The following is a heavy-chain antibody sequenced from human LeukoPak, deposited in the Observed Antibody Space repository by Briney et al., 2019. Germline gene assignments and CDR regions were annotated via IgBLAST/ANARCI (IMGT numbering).Heavy chain of an antibody. CDR3: AREAKGSSLSPADFDY. D-gene: IGHD6-13*01. V-gene: IGHV1-18*01. CDR1: GYTFTSHG. Sequence: ASVKDSCKASGYTFTSHGISWGRPAPGQGLEWMGWISAYNGNTNYAQKLQGRVTMTTDTSTSTAYMELRSLRSDDTAVYYYAREAKGSSLSPADFDYWGQGTLVTVSS. J-gene: IGHJ4*02. CDR2: ISAYNGNT.